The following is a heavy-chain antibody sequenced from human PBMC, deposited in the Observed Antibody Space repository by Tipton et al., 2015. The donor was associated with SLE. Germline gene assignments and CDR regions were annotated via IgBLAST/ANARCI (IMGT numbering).Heavy chain of an antibody. Sequence: TLSLTCSVSTGSISSFYWTWVRQPPGKGLEWIGLVYHTGAVSYNPSLNGRVTISIDTSTKQFSLRLHSVTTADTAVYYCARGRYFDSTGFSRGHWFFGMDVWGQGTTVTVSS. V-gene: IGHV4-59*01. CDR3: ARGRYFDSTGFSRGHWFFGMDV. D-gene: IGHD3-22*01. J-gene: IGHJ6*02. CDR2: VYHTGAV. CDR1: TGSISSFY.